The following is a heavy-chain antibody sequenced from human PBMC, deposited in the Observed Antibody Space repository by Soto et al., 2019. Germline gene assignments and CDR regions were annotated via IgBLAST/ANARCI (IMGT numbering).Heavy chain of an antibody. J-gene: IGHJ6*02. CDR3: ARDQGIAAAGTYYYYYGMDV. V-gene: IGHV1-46*01. CDR1: GYTFTSYY. CDR2: INPSGGST. Sequence: VASVKVSCKASGYTFTSYYMHWVRQAPGQGLEWMGIINPSGGSTSYAQKFQGRVTMTRDTSTSTVYMELSSLRSEDTAVYYCARDQGIAAAGTYYYYYGMDVWGQGTTVTVSS. D-gene: IGHD6-13*01.